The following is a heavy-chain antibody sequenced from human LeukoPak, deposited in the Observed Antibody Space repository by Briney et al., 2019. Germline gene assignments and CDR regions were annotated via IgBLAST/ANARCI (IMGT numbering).Heavy chain of an antibody. V-gene: IGHV3-23*01. CDR3: AKDRGFSDY. CDR1: GFTFSSYA. CDR2: VSVSGSST. D-gene: IGHD3-10*01. J-gene: IGHJ4*02. Sequence: GGSLRLSCAAYGFTFSSYAMSWVRQAPGKGLEWVSGVSVSGSSTHYADSMKGRFTISRDNSKNTVYLQMNSLRAEDTAVYYCAKDRGFSDYWGQGTLVTVSS.